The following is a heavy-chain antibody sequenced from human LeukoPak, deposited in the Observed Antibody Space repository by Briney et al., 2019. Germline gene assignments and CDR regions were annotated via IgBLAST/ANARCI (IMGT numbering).Heavy chain of an antibody. V-gene: IGHV3-23*01. CDR2: ISGSGGST. D-gene: IGHD6-19*01. J-gene: IGHJ4*02. CDR3: AKDWKYSSGAYFDY. CDR1: GFTFSSYA. Sequence: PGGSLRLSCAASGFTFSSYAMSWVRQAPGKGLEWVSAISGSGGSTYYADSVKGRFTISRDNSKNTLYLQMNSLRAEDTAVDYCAKDWKYSSGAYFDYWGQGTLVTVSS.